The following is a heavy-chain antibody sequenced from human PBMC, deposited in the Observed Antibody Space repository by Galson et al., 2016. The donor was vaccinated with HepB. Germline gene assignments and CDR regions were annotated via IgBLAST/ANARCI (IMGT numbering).Heavy chain of an antibody. Sequence: QSGAEVKKPGESLRISCKGSGYRFTGYWIGWVRQMPGKGLEWMGFIFPGDSNTTYSPSFQGQVTISADESINTAYLQWSSLKASDTAMYYCARHTYSTLSYFDSWGQGTLVTVSS. J-gene: IGHJ4*02. CDR1: GYRFTGYW. CDR2: IFPGDSNT. CDR3: ARHTYSTLSYFDS. D-gene: IGHD2-21*01. V-gene: IGHV5-51*01.